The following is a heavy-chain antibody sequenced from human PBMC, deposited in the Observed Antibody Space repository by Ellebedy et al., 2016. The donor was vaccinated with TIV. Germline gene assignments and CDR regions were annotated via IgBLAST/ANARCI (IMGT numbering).Heavy chain of an antibody. CDR3: ATFPYISTSSAY. V-gene: IGHV1-2*02. Sequence: ASVKVSCKASGYTFSGYYVHWVRQAPGQGLEWMGWINPNNSDTNYAQKFQGRVTMTRDMSINTGYMELSGLKSDDTAVYYGATFPYISTSSAYWGQGTLVTVSS. D-gene: IGHD3-3*02. J-gene: IGHJ4*02. CDR2: INPNNSDT. CDR1: GYTFSGYY.